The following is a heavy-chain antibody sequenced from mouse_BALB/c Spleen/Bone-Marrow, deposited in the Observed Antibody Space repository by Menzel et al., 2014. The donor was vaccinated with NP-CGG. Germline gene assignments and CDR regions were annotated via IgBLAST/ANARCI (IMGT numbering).Heavy chain of an antibody. Sequence: VQRQQSGPELVRPGVSVKISCKGSGYTFTDYAMHWVKQSHAKSLEWIGVISTYSGNTNYNQKFKDKATMTVDKSSSTAYMELARLTSEDSAIYYCARRTNLQGDFDVWGAGTTVTVSS. CDR1: GYTFTDYA. J-gene: IGHJ1*01. CDR3: ARRTNLQGDFDV. CDR2: ISTYSGNT. V-gene: IGHV1-67*01. D-gene: IGHD1-3*01.